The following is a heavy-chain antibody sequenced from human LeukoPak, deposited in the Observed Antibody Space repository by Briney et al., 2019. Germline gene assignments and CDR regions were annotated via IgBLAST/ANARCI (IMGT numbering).Heavy chain of an antibody. CDR1: GFTFSSYW. D-gene: IGHD2-15*01. V-gene: IGHV3-7*01. CDR2: IKQDGSEK. Sequence: GGSLRLSCAASGFTFSSYWMSWVRQAPGKGLEWVANIKQDGSEKYYVDSVKGRFTISRDNAKNSLYLQMNSLRAEDTAVYYCMVVAATKDSFDYWGQGTLVTVSS. J-gene: IGHJ4*02. CDR3: MVVAATKDSFDY.